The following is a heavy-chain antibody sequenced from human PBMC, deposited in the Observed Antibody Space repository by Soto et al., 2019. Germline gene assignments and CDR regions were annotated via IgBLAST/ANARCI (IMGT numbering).Heavy chain of an antibody. D-gene: IGHD6-13*01. CDR2: ISYDGSNK. J-gene: IGHJ5*02. Sequence: LRLSCSASGFTFSIYGMHWVRQAPGKWLEWVSVISYDGSNKYYADSVKGRFTISRDNSKNTLYLQMNSLRAEDTAVYYCAKDAGAAAAPYNWLDPRGQGTLVTV. V-gene: IGHV3-30*18. CDR1: GFTFSIYG. CDR3: AKDAGAAAAPYNWLDP.